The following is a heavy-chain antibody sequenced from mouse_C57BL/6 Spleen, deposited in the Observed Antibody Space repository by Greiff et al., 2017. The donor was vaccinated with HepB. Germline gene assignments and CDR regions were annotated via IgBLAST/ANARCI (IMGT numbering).Heavy chain of an antibody. D-gene: IGHD1-1*01. V-gene: IGHV3-6*01. CDR2: ISYDGSN. CDR1: GYSITSGYY. CDR3: AREGDYYGPFDY. J-gene: IGHJ2*01. Sequence: EVQRVESGPGLVKPSQSLSLTCSVTGYSITSGYYWNWIRQFPGNKLEWMGYISYDGSNNYNPSLKNRISITRDTSKNQFFLKLNSVTTEDTATYYCAREGDYYGPFDYWGQGTTLTVSS.